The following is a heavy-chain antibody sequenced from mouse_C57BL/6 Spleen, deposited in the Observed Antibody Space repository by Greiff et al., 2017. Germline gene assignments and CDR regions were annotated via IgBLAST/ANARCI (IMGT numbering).Heavy chain of an antibody. CDR1: GYTFTSYW. CDR3: ARDLWILRDFYAMDY. V-gene: IGHV1-64*01. Sequence: QVQLQQPGAELVKPGASVKLSCKASGYTFTSYWMHSVKQRPGQGLEWIGMIHPNSGSTNYNEKFKSKATLTVDKSSSTAYMQLSSLTSEDSAVYYCARDLWILRDFYAMDYWGQGTSVTVSS. J-gene: IGHJ4*01. D-gene: IGHD2-3*01. CDR2: IHPNSGST.